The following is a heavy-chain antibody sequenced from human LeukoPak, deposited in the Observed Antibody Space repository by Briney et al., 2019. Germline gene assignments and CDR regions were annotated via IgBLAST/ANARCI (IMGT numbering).Heavy chain of an antibody. D-gene: IGHD6-19*01. CDR3: VRGGGVMAGTYDY. V-gene: IGHV3-64*02. CDR2: ISNNGEDT. Sequence: GGSLRLSCAASGFTFITYAFHWVRQAPGKGLEYVSAISNNGEDTYYADSVKGRFTISRDNSKNTLYLQMGSLRAEDMAVYYCVRGGGVMAGTYDYWGQGTLVTVSS. CDR1: GFTFITYA. J-gene: IGHJ4*02.